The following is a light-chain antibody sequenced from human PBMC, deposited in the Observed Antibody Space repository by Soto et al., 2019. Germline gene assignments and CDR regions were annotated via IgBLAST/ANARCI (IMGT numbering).Light chain of an antibody. Sequence: QSVLTQPPSASGTPGQRVTIFCSGNSSNIGRNYVYWYQQLPGTAPKLLIYNNNQRPSGVTDRFSGSKSGTSASLAISGLRSEDEADYFCAAWDDSLNNPVFGGGTKPPS. J-gene: IGLJ3*02. CDR3: AAWDDSLNNPV. CDR1: SSNIGRNY. CDR2: NNN. V-gene: IGLV1-47*02.